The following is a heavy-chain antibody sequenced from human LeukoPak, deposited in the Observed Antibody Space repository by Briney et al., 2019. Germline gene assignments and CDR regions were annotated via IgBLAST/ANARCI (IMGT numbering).Heavy chain of an antibody. CDR2: IYYSGSN. J-gene: IGHJ4*02. CDR1: GGSISSYY. V-gene: IGHV4-59*01. CDR3: ARTPFPYYFDY. Sequence: SETLSLTCTVSGGSISSYYWSWIRQPPGKGLEWIGYIYYSGSNIYNPSLNSRVTMSVDTSKNQFSLKLSSVTAADTAVYYCARTPFPYYFDYWGQGTLVTVSS. D-gene: IGHD2/OR15-2a*01.